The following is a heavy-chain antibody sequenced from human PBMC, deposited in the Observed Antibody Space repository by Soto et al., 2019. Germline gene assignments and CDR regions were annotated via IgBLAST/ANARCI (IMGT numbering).Heavy chain of an antibody. J-gene: IGHJ4*02. D-gene: IGHD6-25*01. CDR2: IYWDDEK. CDR1: GFSLSTSGVG. Sequence: QITLKESGPTLVKPTQTLTLTCTFSGFSLSTSGVGVGWIRQPPGKALEWLALIYWDDEKRYSPSLKSRLTISKETSNNQVYLTMGRRQPEDKGAYDCAQAEKGLYYFDYWGQGTLVTASS. CDR3: AQAEKGLYYFDY. V-gene: IGHV2-5*02.